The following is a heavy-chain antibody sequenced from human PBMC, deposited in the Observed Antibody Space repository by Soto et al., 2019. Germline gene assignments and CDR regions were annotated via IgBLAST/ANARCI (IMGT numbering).Heavy chain of an antibody. CDR1: GYTFTSYA. CDR2: INAGNGNT. Sequence: ASVKVSCKASGYTFTSYAMHWVRQAPGQRLEWMGWINAGNGNTKYSQKFQGRVTITRDTSASTAYMELNSLRSEDTAVYYCARDKGARPVSYGMDVWGQGTTVTVSS. CDR3: ARDKGARPVSYGMDV. D-gene: IGHD1-26*01. V-gene: IGHV1-3*01. J-gene: IGHJ6*02.